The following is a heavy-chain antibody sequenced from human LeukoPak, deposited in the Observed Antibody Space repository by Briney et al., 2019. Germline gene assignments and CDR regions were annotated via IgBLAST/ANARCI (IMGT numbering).Heavy chain of an antibody. CDR2: IYHSGST. CDR3: ARDRGGITAGDDAFDI. D-gene: IGHD2-8*02. CDR1: GYYISSGYY. Sequence: PSETLSLTCAVSGYYISSGYYWAWIRQPPGKGLESIGSIYHSGSTCYNPSLKSRVTISVDTSKNQFSLKLRSVPAADTAVYYCARDRGGITAGDDAFDIWGQGTMVTVSS. V-gene: IGHV4-38-2*02. J-gene: IGHJ3*02.